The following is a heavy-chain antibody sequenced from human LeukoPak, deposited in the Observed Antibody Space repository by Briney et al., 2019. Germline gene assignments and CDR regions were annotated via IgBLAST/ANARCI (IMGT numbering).Heavy chain of an antibody. J-gene: IGHJ2*01. CDR1: GFTFSSYG. V-gene: IGHV3-30*02. Sequence: GGSLRLSCAASGFTFSSYGMHWVRQAPGKGLEWVAFIRYDGSNKYYADSVKGRFTISRDNSKNTLYLQMNSLRAEDTAVYYCARDRRVINLDWYFDLWGRGTLVTVSS. CDR3: ARDRRVINLDWYFDL. CDR2: IRYDGSNK. D-gene: IGHD1-20*01.